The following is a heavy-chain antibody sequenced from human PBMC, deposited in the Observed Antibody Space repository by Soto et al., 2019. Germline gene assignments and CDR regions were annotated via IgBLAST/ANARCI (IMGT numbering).Heavy chain of an antibody. CDR3: SRNYFSGSVSSFDYYYGMDV. D-gene: IGHD3-10*01. V-gene: IGHV1-69*13. CDR2: IIPIFGTA. J-gene: IGHJ6*02. CDR1: GGTFSSYA. Sequence: SVKVSCKASGGTFSSYAISWVRQAPGQGLEWMGGIIPIFGTANYAQKFQGRVTITADESTSTAYMELSSLRSEDTAVYYCSRNYFSGSVSSFDYYYGMDVWGQGTTVTVSS.